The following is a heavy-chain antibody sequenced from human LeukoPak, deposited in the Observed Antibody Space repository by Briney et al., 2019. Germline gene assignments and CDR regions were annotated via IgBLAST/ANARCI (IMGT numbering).Heavy chain of an antibody. CDR3: ARYRAFDI. J-gene: IGHJ3*02. V-gene: IGHV4-59*01. CDR2: IYYNGSGST. CDR1: GDSISAYY. Sequence: SETLSLTCTVSGDSISAYYWNWIRQFPGKGLEWIGYIYYNGSGSTNYNPSLKSRVTISIDTSMNRFSLNLNSVTAADTAVYYCARYRAFDIWGQGTMVTVSS.